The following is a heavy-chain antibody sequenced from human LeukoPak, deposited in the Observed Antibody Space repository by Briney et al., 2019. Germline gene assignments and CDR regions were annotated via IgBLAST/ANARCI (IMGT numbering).Heavy chain of an antibody. CDR1: GFTFSSYA. V-gene: IGHV3-23*01. D-gene: IGHD3-10*01. J-gene: IGHJ4*02. CDR3: AKGLGSGSYYKIDY. Sequence: GGSLRLSCAASGFTFSSYAMSWVRQAPGKGLEWVSAISGSGGSTYYADSVKGRFTISRDNSKNTLYLQMNSLTAEDTAVYYCAKGLGSGSYYKIDYWGQGTLVTVSS. CDR2: ISGSGGST.